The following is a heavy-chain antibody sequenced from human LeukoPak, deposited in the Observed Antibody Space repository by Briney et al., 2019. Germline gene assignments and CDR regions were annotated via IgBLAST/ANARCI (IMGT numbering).Heavy chain of an antibody. CDR3: AGWSRVGATGALDY. J-gene: IGHJ4*02. CDR1: GYTFTNYG. CDR2: ISAYNGNI. Sequence: ASVKVSCKASGYTFTNYGITWVRQAPGQGLEWMGWISAYNGNINYAQKFQGRVTMTTDISTSIGYMELRSLTSDDTAVYYCAGWSRVGATGALDYLGQGTLVTVSS. D-gene: IGHD1-26*01. V-gene: IGHV1-18*01.